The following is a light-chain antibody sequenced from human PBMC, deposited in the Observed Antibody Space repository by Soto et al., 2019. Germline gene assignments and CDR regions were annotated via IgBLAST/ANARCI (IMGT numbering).Light chain of an antibody. J-gene: IGKJ5*01. CDR2: GAS. CDR1: QSVRSN. V-gene: IGKV3-20*01. Sequence: DIVWTKSPGTLSLSPGDRATVSCRASQSVRSNLAWYQQKPGQAPRLLIYGASSRATGIPDRFSGSGSGTDFTLTISRLEPEDFAVYYCQQYGSSREITFGQGTRLEIK. CDR3: QQYGSSREIT.